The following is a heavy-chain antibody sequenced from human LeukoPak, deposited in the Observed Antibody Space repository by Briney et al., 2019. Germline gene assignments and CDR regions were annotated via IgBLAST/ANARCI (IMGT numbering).Heavy chain of an antibody. CDR3: AKNGRDDHDKYFFDF. D-gene: IGHD3-9*01. CDR1: GFIFRNYD. Sequence: GGSLRLSCAGSGFIFRNYDMSWVRQAPGMGLEWVSAISGSGVGTNYADAVKGRFTISRDNSKNTLYLQMNSLRAEDTAVYYCAKNGRDDHDKYFFDFWGQGTQVTVSS. V-gene: IGHV3-23*01. CDR2: ISGSGVGT. J-gene: IGHJ4*02.